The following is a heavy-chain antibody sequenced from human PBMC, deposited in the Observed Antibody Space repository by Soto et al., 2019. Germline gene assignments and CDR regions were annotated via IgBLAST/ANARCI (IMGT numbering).Heavy chain of an antibody. CDR2: IHKSGST. Sequence: QVRLQESGPGLVKPSQTLSLTCSVSGGSMSSGAFYWSWIRQLPGKGLEWIGHIHKSGSTYYTPSLESRVSISEDTSKNQFNMKLSSVTAADTAVYYCARRMVRGVHIDFWGQGTLVTVSS. J-gene: IGHJ4*02. CDR1: GGSMSSGAFY. CDR3: ARRMVRGVHIDF. D-gene: IGHD3-10*01. V-gene: IGHV4-31*03.